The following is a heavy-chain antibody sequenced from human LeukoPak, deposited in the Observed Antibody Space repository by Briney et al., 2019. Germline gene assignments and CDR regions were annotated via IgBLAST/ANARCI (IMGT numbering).Heavy chain of an antibody. Sequence: AETLTLTCTVSGGSFGSYFWSWIRQPPGKGLEWIGYNSGSTKYNPSLKSRVPISVDTSKNQLSLKLSSVTAADTAVYYGARGRGYGGNYLRAFDIWGQGTMVSVSS. CDR2: NSGST. CDR1: GGSFGSYF. D-gene: IGHD1-26*01. CDR3: ARGRGYGGNYLRAFDI. V-gene: IGHV4-59*08. J-gene: IGHJ3*02.